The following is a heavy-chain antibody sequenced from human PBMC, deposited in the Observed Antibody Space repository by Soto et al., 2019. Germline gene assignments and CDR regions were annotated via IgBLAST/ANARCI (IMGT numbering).Heavy chain of an antibody. Sequence: GGSLRLSCAAYGFTFSSYGMHWVRQAPGKGLEWVAVISYDGSNKYYADSVKGRFTISRDNSKNTLYLQMNSLRAEDTAVYYCAKDSQYYYYVWGIYRYYYYYGMDVWGQGTTVTVSS. V-gene: IGHV3-30*18. J-gene: IGHJ6*02. CDR2: ISYDGSNK. CDR3: AKDSQYYYYVWGIYRYYYYYGMDV. CDR1: GFTFSSYG. D-gene: IGHD3-16*02.